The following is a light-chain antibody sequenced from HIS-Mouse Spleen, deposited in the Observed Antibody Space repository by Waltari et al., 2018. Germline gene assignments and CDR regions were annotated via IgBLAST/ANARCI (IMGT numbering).Light chain of an antibody. CDR1: SSDVGGYNY. V-gene: IGLV2-11*01. Sequence: QSALTQPRSVSGSPGPSVTISCTGTSSDVGGYNYVSWYQQHPGKAPKLMSYDVSKRPSGVPDRFSGSKSGNTASLTISGLQAEDEADYYCCSYAGSYTGVFGTGTKVTVL. CDR3: CSYAGSYTGV. CDR2: DVS. J-gene: IGLJ1*01.